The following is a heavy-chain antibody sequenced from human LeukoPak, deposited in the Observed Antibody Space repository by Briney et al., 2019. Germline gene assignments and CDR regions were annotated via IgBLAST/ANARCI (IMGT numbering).Heavy chain of an antibody. CDR1: GYSISSGYY. J-gene: IGHJ4*02. CDR2: IYESGST. D-gene: IGHD6-13*01. V-gene: IGHV4-38-2*02. CDR3: ASGRYSSSWYSLYYFDY. Sequence: SETLSLTCTVSGYSISSGYYWGWIRQPPGKGLEWIGSIYESGSTYYNPSLKSRVTISVDTSKNQFSLKLSSVTAADTAVYYCASGRYSSSWYSLYYFDYWGQGTLVTVSS.